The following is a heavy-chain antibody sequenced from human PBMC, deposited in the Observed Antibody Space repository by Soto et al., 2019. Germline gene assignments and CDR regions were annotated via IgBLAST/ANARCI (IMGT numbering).Heavy chain of an antibody. D-gene: IGHD3-16*01. Sequence: LKISCQGSGYSFTSNWIGWVRQMPGKGLEWMGVINPADSDIKYSPSFQGQVTISADKSIGTAYLQWSSLKASDTAMYYCARHQRDDASRKIDCWGQGTLVTVSS. J-gene: IGHJ4*02. CDR3: ARHQRDDASRKIDC. V-gene: IGHV5-51*01. CDR2: INPADSDI. CDR1: GYSFTSNW.